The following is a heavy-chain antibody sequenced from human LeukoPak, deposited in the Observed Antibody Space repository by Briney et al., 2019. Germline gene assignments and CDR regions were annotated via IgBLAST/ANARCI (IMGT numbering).Heavy chain of an antibody. CDR2: INPNSGGT. CDR3: ARDLIQFGISAFDI. D-gene: IGHD3-10*01. V-gene: IGHV1-2*02. Sequence: ASVKVSCKASGYTFTCYYMHWVRQPPGQGLEWMGWINPNSGGTNYAQKFQGRVTMTRDTSISTAYMELSRLRSDDTAVYYCARDLIQFGISAFDIWGQGTMVTVSS. CDR1: GYTFTCYY. J-gene: IGHJ3*02.